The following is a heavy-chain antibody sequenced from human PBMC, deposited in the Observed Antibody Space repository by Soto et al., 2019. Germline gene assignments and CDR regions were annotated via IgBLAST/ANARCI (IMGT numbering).Heavy chain of an antibody. D-gene: IGHD6-19*01. V-gene: IGHV3-23*01. CDR1: GCTFSSYA. CDR2: ISGSGGST. Sequence: GGALRLSWAASGCTFSSYAMSWGRQAPGKGLEWVSAISGSGGSTYYADSVKGRFTISRDNSKNTLYLQMNSLRAEDTAVYYCAKDSSGRYGSSYWFDPWGQGSLVTVSS. J-gene: IGHJ5*02. CDR3: AKDSSGRYGSSYWFDP.